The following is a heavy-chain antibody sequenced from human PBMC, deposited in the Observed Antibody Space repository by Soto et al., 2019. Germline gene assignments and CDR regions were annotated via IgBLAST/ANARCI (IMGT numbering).Heavy chain of an antibody. CDR1: GYTFSHYY. Sequence: QVQLAQSGAEVKEPGASVKVSCKASGYTFSHYYMHWVRQAPGQGLEWMGWINPDTGATKYAQKYEGRVTRTRDTSISTAYLEVTGLRSDDTAVFYCARKVRDYNFDYWGQGTLVTVST. D-gene: IGHD4-4*01. V-gene: IGHV1-2*02. CDR2: INPDTGAT. CDR3: ARKVRDYNFDY. J-gene: IGHJ4*02.